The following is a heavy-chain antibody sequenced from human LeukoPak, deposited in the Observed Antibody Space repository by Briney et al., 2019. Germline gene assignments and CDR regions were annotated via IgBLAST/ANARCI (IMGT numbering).Heavy chain of an antibody. Sequence: SQTLSLTCRVSGGSISSGGYSWSWIRQPPGKIREWIGYIYHRRSIYYNPSLKSRVAISVDRSKNQFSLQLSSVAGADTDVYYCARDSMVRGVIIERWFDPWGQGTLVTVSS. CDR1: GGSISSGGYS. V-gene: IGHV4-30-2*01. CDR2: IYHRRSI. D-gene: IGHD3-10*01. CDR3: ARDSMVRGVIIERWFDP. J-gene: IGHJ5*02.